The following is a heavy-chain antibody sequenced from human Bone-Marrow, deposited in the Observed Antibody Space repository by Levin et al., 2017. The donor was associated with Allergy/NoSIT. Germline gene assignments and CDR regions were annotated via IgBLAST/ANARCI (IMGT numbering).Heavy chain of an antibody. CDR3: ARGGYTYGSGL. D-gene: IGHD3-10*01. Sequence: SGGSLRLSCEASGFSISDHAMSWVRQAPGKGLEWASGLGRGGNSKYYADSVQGRFTISRDNSNNTLALQMNSLKVEDTAVYYCARGGYTYGSGLWGQGTLVSVSS. CDR1: GFSISDHA. V-gene: IGHV3-23*01. J-gene: IGHJ1*01. CDR2: LGRGGNSK.